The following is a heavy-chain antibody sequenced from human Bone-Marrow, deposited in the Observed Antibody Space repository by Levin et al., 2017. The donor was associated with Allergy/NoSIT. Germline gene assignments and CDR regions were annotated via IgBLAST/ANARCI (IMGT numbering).Heavy chain of an antibody. D-gene: IGHD3-10*01. V-gene: IGHV1-2*02. CDR2: INPKSGGT. J-gene: IGHJ4*02. Sequence: GESLKISCKASGYTLTAYYIHWVRQAPGQGLEWMGWINPKSGGTKYAQKIQGRVTMTRDTSISTVYMEVSRLKSDDTGVYCCARDQAIYGSGSPDYWGQGTLVTVSA. CDR3: ARDQAIYGSGSPDY. CDR1: GYTLTAYY.